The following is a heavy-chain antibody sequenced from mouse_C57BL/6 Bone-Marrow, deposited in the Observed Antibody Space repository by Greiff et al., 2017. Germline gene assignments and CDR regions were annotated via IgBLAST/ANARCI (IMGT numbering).Heavy chain of an antibody. CDR3: ASGSYYSNAFAY. CDR2: ISYDGSN. D-gene: IGHD2-5*01. Sequence: VQLKESGPGLVKPSQSLSLTCSVTGYSITSGYYWNWIRQFPGNKLEWMGYISYDGSNNYNPSLKNRSSITRDTSKNQFFLKLNSVTTEDTATYYCASGSYYSNAFAYWGQGTLVTVSA. CDR1: GYSITSGYY. J-gene: IGHJ3*01. V-gene: IGHV3-6*01.